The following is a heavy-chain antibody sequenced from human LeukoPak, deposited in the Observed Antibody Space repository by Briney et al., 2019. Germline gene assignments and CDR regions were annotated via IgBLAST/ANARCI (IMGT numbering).Heavy chain of an antibody. CDR1: GGSFSGYY. D-gene: IGHD3-3*01. Sequence: SETLSLTCAVYGGSFSGYYWSWIRQPPGKGLEWIGEINHSGSTNYNPSLKSRVTISVDTSKNQFSLKLSSVTAADTAVYYCARRPYYDFWSGYYSGMRGNWFDPWGQGTLVTVSS. CDR3: ARRPYYDFWSGYYSGMRGNWFDP. V-gene: IGHV4-34*01. J-gene: IGHJ5*02. CDR2: INHSGST.